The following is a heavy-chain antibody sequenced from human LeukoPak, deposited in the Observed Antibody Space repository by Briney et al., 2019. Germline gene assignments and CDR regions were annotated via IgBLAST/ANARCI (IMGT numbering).Heavy chain of an antibody. D-gene: IGHD1-26*01. CDR3: ARARSGSYDY. V-gene: IGHV4-59*01. J-gene: IGHJ4*02. Sequence: SETLSLTCTVSGGSISGYYWSWIRQPPGEGLEWIGYIYYSGTTDYSPSLRSRVTMSVDTSKSQFSLKLSSVTAADTAVYYCARARSGSYDYWGQGTLVTVSS. CDR2: IYYSGTT. CDR1: GGSISGYY.